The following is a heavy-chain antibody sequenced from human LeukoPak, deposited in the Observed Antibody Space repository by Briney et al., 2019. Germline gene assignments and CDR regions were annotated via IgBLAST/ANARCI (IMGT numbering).Heavy chain of an antibody. CDR2: IYWDDDK. CDR3: AHKASFSSYDY. V-gene: IGHV2-5*02. D-gene: IGHD6-6*01. J-gene: IGHJ4*02. CDR1: GFSLSTSRVG. Sequence: ASGPTLVKPTQTLTLTCTFSGFSLSTSRVGVGWIRQPPGKALEWLALIYWDDDKRYSPSLESRLTITKDTSKNQVVLTMTNMDPMDTATYYCAHKASFSSYDYWGQGTLVTVSS.